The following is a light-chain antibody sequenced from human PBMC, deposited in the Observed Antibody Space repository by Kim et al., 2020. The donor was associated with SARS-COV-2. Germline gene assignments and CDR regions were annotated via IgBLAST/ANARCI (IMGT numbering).Light chain of an antibody. J-gene: IGLJ3*02. Sequence: GKTRTSACTRSSGSIASNYVQWYQQRPGSAPTTVIYEDNQRPSGVPDRFSGSIDSSSNSASLTISGLKTEDEADYYCQSYDSSNWVFGGGTQLTVL. V-gene: IGLV6-57*03. CDR3: QSYDSSNWV. CDR2: EDN. CDR1: SGSIASNY.